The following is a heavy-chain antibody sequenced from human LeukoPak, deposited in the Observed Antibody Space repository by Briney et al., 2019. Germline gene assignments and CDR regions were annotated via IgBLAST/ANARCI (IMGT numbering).Heavy chain of an antibody. V-gene: IGHV4-59*01. J-gene: IGHJ3*02. CDR2: IYYSGST. CDR1: GVSISSYY. CDR3: AKDRGIGSSWYSGAFDI. Sequence: WETLSLSCAVSGVSISSYYWSWIRQPPGKGLEWVGYIYYSGSTNYNPALKSRVTISVDTSKNQFALKLSSVTAADTAVYYCAKDRGIGSSWYSGAFDIWGQGTMVTVSS. D-gene: IGHD6-13*01.